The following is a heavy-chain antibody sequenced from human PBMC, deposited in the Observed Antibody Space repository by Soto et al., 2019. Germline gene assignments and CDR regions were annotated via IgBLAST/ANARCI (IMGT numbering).Heavy chain of an antibody. CDR3: ARDRTMVADNWFDP. D-gene: IGHD3-10*01. V-gene: IGHV3-21*01. Sequence: SGGSLRLSCAASGFTFSSYSMNWVRQAPGKGLEWVSSISSSSSYIYYADSVKGRFTISRDNAKNSLYLQMNSLRAEDTAVYYCARDRTMVADNWFDPWGQGTLVTVSS. CDR2: ISSSSSYI. CDR1: GFTFSSYS. J-gene: IGHJ5*02.